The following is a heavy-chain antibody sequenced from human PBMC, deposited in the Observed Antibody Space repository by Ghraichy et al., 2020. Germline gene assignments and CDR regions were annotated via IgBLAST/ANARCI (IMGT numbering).Heavy chain of an antibody. Sequence: SQTLSLTCTVSGVSISTYQWTWIRQPPGKGLEWIGYFYDGGRTKYNPSLKSRVTISVDTSKNQLSLKLNSVTAADTAMYYCARDWGSSSSGGLGPWGQGTLVTVS. J-gene: IGHJ5*02. CDR2: FYDGGRT. V-gene: IGHV4-59*01. D-gene: IGHD6-6*01. CDR3: ARDWGSSSSGGLGP. CDR1: GVSISTYQ.